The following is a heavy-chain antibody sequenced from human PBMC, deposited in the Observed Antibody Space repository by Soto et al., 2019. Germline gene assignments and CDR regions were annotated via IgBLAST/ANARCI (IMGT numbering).Heavy chain of an antibody. J-gene: IGHJ6*03. Sequence: GGSLRLSCAASGFTFSSYWMSWVRQAPGKGLEWVANIKQDGSEKYYVDSVKGRFTISRDNAKNSLYLQMNSLRAEDTAVYYCARSLEYCSGGSCRATHHYYYYMDVWGKGTTVTVSS. CDR2: IKQDGSEK. CDR1: GFTFSSYW. CDR3: ARSLEYCSGGSCRATHHYYYYMDV. D-gene: IGHD2-15*01. V-gene: IGHV3-7*01.